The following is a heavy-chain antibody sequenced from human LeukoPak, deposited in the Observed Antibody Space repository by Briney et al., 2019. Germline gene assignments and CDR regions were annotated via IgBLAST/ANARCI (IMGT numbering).Heavy chain of an antibody. Sequence: PSGTLSLTCSVSGGSISNNNWWSWVRQSPGKGLEWIGNIYHSGTTHYNPSLKSRATISVDKSKSQFSLKLNSVTAADTAVYYCAIKPPSGWFGTGWLDPWGQGTLVTVSS. V-gene: IGHV4-4*02. CDR1: GGSISNNNW. CDR2: IYHSGTT. D-gene: IGHD3-10*01. J-gene: IGHJ5*02. CDR3: AIKPPSGWFGTGWLDP.